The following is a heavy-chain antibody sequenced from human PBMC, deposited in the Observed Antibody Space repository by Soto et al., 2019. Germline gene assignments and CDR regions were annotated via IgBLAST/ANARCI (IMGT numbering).Heavy chain of an antibody. CDR1: GFTFSTYA. Sequence: GGSLRLSCAASGFTFSTYAMSWVRQAPGKGLEWVSTISGRSTRTYYSDSVKGRFTVSRDNSKNALYLQLSSLRAEDTALYYCAKDRGQHAVAGTSDFDYWGQGTLVTVSS. D-gene: IGHD6-19*01. V-gene: IGHV3-23*01. J-gene: IGHJ4*02. CDR2: ISGRSTRT. CDR3: AKDRGQHAVAGTSDFDY.